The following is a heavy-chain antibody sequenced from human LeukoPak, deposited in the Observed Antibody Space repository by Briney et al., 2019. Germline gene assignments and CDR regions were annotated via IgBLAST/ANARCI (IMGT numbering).Heavy chain of an antibody. J-gene: IGHJ4*02. CDR3: AKDQGPYQLWFGEVPIDY. CDR1: GFTFSSYG. Sequence: GGSLRLSCAASGFTFSSYGMHWVRQAPGKGLEWVAVISYDGSNKYYADSVKGRFTISRDNSKNTLYLQMNSLRAEDTAVYYCAKDQGPYQLWFGEVPIDYWGQGTLVTVSS. D-gene: IGHD3-10*01. V-gene: IGHV3-30*18. CDR2: ISYDGSNK.